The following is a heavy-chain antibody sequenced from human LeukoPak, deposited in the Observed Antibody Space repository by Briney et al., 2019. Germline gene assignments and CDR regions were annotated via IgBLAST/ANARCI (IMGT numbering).Heavy chain of an antibody. V-gene: IGHV3-9*01. CDR2: ISWNSGSI. J-gene: IGHJ6*03. Sequence: GGSLRLSCAASGFTFDDYAMHWVRQAPGKGLEWISGISWNSGSIGYADSVKGRFTISRDNAKNSLYLQMNSLRAEDTAVYYCARIAGGITMVRGVMTNYYYYYYMDVWGKGTTVTVSS. CDR1: GFTFDDYA. CDR3: ARIAGGITMVRGVMTNYYYYYYMDV. D-gene: IGHD3-10*01.